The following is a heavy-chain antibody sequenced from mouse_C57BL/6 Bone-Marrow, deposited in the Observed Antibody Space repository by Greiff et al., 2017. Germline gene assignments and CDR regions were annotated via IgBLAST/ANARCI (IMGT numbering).Heavy chain of an antibody. V-gene: IGHV5-12*01. CDR2: ISNGGGST. D-gene: IGHD2-3*01. Sequence: VQLKESGGGLVQPGGSLKLSCAASGFTFSDYYMYWVRQTPEKRLEWVAYISNGGGSTYYPDTVKGRFTISRDNAKNTLYLQMSRLKSEDTAMYYCASLYDGYYGAMDYWGQGTSVTVSS. J-gene: IGHJ4*01. CDR3: ASLYDGYYGAMDY. CDR1: GFTFSDYY.